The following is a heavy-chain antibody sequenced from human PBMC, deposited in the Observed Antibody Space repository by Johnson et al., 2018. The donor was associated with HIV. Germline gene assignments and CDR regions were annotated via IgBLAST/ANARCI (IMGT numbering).Heavy chain of an antibody. D-gene: IGHD6-19*01. CDR3: SIDPIFLGYWYRSSP. CDR2: IKRKDDGGTT. CDR1: GITVSSNY. V-gene: IGHV3-15*01. J-gene: IGHJ3*01. Sequence: MLLVESGGGLAQPGGSLRLSCAASGITVSSNYMSWVRQAPGKGLEWVGRIKRKDDGGTTDYAAPVKGRFSISRDDSKTTVYLQMNSLKTDDTAVYFCSIDPIFLGYWYRSSPWVQGTMVTVSS.